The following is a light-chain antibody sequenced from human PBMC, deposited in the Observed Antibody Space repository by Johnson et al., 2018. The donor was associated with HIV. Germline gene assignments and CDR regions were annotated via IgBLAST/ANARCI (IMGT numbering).Light chain of an antibody. J-gene: IGLJ1*01. Sequence: QSVLTQPPSVSAAPGQKVTISCSGSSSNSGNNYVSWYQQLPGTAPKLLIYENNKRPSGIPDRFSGSKSGTSATLGITGLQTGDEADYYCGTWDSSLTLYVFGTGTKVTVL. CDR3: GTWDSSLTLYV. CDR2: ENN. V-gene: IGLV1-51*02. CDR1: SSNSGNNY.